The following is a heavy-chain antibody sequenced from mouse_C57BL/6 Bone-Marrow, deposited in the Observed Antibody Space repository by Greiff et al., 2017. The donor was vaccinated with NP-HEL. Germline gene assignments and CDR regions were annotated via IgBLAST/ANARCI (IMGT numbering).Heavy chain of an antibody. V-gene: IGHV14-2*01. Sequence: EVQLQQSGAELVKPGASVKLSCTASGFNIKDYYMHWVKQRTEQGLEWIGRIDPEDGDTKYAPKFQGKATITADTSSNTAYLQLSSLTSEDTTVYCGARDYRYWYFDVWGTGTTVTVSS. CDR1: GFNIKDYY. CDR3: ARDYRYWYFDV. CDR2: IDPEDGDT. J-gene: IGHJ1*03. D-gene: IGHD2-14*01.